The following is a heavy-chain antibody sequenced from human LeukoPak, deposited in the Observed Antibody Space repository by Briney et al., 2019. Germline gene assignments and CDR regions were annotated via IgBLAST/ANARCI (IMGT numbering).Heavy chain of an antibody. CDR3: ARNLGQTWGTVTTDLWYFDH. CDR2: ISYSGNA. V-gene: IGHV4-39*01. D-gene: IGHD4-11*01. CDR1: GASIITTNYY. J-gene: IGHJ4*02. Sequence: PSETLSLTCTVSGASIITTNYYWGWIRQPPGKGLEWIGSISYSGNAYYNPSLRSRLSISMDSSKNQFSLKVRSVPPADTAVYYCARNLGQTWGTVTTDLWYFDHWGQGTLVPVSS.